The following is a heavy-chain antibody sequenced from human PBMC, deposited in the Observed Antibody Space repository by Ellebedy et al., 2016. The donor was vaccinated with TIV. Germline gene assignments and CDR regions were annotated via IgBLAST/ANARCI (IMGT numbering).Heavy chain of an antibody. Sequence: ASVKVSXKVSGYTLTELSMHWVRQAPGKGLEWMGGFDPEDGETIYAQKFQGRVTMTEDTSTDTAYMELSSLRSEDTAVYYCATDRSGSYYIGDYYYGMDVWGQGTTVTVSS. CDR1: GYTLTELS. CDR2: FDPEDGET. V-gene: IGHV1-24*01. CDR3: ATDRSGSYYIGDYYYGMDV. J-gene: IGHJ6*02. D-gene: IGHD3-10*01.